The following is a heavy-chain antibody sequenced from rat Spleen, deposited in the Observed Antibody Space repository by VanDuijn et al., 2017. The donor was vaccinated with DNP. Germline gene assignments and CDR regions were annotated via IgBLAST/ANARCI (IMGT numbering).Heavy chain of an antibody. Sequence: EVQLVESGGGLVQPGRSLKLSCVASGFTFNNYWMGWVRQAPGKGLEWIAEINKDSSVIKYIPSLKDKITISRDNAKSTLYLQMNSLRSEDTATYYCIRNNIGVRGDYWGQGVMVTVSS. J-gene: IGHJ2*01. CDR2: INKDSSVI. D-gene: IGHD1-5*01. CDR1: GFTFNNYW. CDR3: IRNNIGVRGDY. V-gene: IGHV4-2*01.